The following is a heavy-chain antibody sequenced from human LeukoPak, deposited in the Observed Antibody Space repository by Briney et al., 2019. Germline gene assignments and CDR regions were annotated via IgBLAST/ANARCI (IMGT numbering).Heavy chain of an antibody. Sequence: GGSLRLSCVASGFTFSRHPMSWVRQAPGNGLELVSAINERGDITKYADSVMRRFTIFRDSSKNTLYLQMNSLRAEDTAVYYCARGDDISPGRVLEYWGRGTLVTVSS. V-gene: IGHV3-23*01. J-gene: IGHJ4*02. CDR3: ARGDDISPGRVLEY. D-gene: IGHD3-9*01. CDR1: GFTFSRHP. CDR2: INERGDIT.